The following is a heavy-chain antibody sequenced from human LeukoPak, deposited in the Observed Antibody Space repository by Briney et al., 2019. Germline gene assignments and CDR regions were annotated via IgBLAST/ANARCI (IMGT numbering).Heavy chain of an antibody. Sequence: PGRSLRLSCAASGFTFSSYGMHWVRQAPGKGLEWVAVISYDGSNKYYADSVKGRFTISRDNSKNTLYLQMNSLRAEDTAVYYCAQLRIQLWFPFEFLTNAFDIWGQGTMVTVSS. J-gene: IGHJ3*02. CDR1: GFTFSSYG. CDR2: ISYDGSNK. V-gene: IGHV3-30*03. CDR3: AQLRIQLWFPFEFLTNAFDI. D-gene: IGHD5-18*01.